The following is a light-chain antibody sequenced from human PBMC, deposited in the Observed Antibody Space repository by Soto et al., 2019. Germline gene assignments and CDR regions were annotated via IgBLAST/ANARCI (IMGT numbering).Light chain of an antibody. Sequence: QSVLTQPPSASGTPGQKITISCSGSSSNIGDNPVNWYQQLPGAAPKLLIYINDQRPSGVPDRFSGSKSGTSASLAISGLQPEDEADYYCAARDGSLNALFGTGTKVTVL. V-gene: IGLV1-44*01. CDR1: SSNIGDNP. J-gene: IGLJ1*01. CDR3: AARDGSLNAL. CDR2: IND.